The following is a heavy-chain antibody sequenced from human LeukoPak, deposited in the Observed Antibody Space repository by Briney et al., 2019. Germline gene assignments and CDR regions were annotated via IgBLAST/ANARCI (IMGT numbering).Heavy chain of an antibody. D-gene: IGHD5-18*01. CDR3: ARRDSAMVFFDL. V-gene: IGHV4-4*09. Sequence: PSETLSLTCTVSGGSISSYYWSWIRQPPGKGLEWIGYIYTSGSTNYNPSLKSRVTISVDTSENQCSLKLTSVTAADTAVYYCARRDSAMVFFDLWGQGTLVTVSS. CDR1: GGSISSYY. CDR2: IYTSGST. J-gene: IGHJ4*02.